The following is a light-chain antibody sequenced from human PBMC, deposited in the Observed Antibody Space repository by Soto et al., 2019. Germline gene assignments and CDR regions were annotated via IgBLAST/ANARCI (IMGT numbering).Light chain of an antibody. J-gene: IGKJ1*01. V-gene: IGKV3-20*01. Sequence: VLTQSPGNLSLYPGERATLSCRASQSVSSSYLAWYQQKPGQAPRLLIYGASSRATGIPDRFSGSGSGTDFTLTISRLEPEDFAVYYCQQYGSSPRTFGQGTKVDIK. CDR1: QSVSSSY. CDR3: QQYGSSPRT. CDR2: GAS.